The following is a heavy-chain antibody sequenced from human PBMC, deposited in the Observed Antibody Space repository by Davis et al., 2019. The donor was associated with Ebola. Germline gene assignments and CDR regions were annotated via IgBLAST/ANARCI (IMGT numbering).Heavy chain of an antibody. CDR3: AKEGYSSGQTDY. Sequence: GESLKISCAASGFTFSSYAMSWVRQAPGKGLEWVSAISGSGGSTYYADSVKGRFTISRDNSKNTLYLQMNSLRAEDTAVYYCAKEGYSSGQTDYWGQGTLVTVSS. CDR2: ISGSGGST. J-gene: IGHJ4*02. CDR1: GFTFSSYA. D-gene: IGHD6-19*01. V-gene: IGHV3-23*01.